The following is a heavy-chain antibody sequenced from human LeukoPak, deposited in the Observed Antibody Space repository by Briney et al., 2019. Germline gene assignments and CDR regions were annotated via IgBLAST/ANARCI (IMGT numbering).Heavy chain of an antibody. D-gene: IGHD6-19*01. CDR3: ARGADDSSGWYISYYYYGMDV. V-gene: IGHV4-4*07. J-gene: IGHJ6*02. Sequence: SETLSLTCTVSGGSISSYYWSWIRQPAGKGLEWIGRIYTSGSTNYNPSLKSRVTMSVDTSKNQFSLKLSSVTAADTAVYYCARGADDSSGWYISYYYYGMDVWGQGTTVTVSS. CDR1: GGSISSYY. CDR2: IYTSGST.